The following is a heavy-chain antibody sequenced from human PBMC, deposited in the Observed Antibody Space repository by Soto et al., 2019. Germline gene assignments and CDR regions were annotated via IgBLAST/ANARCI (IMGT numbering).Heavy chain of an antibody. CDR2: IYSGGST. J-gene: IGHJ6*02. V-gene: IGHV3-53*01. Sequence: PGGSLRLSCAASGFTVSSNYMSWVRQAPGKGLEWVSVIYSGGSTYYADSVKGRFTISRDNSKNTLHLQMNSLRAEDTAVYYCATTRGDYYYYGMDVWGQGTTVTVSS. CDR3: ATTRGDYYYYGMDV. CDR1: GFTVSSNY.